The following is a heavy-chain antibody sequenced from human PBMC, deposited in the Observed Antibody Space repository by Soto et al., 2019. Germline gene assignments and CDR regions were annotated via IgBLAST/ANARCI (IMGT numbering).Heavy chain of an antibody. V-gene: IGHV4-34*01. Sequence: QVQLQQWGAGLLKPSETLSLTCAVYGGSFSGYYWSWIRQPPGKGLEWIGEINHSGSTNYNPSLKRRVTISVDTSKNQFSLKLSSVPAADTAVYYCARGGIVVVTATNWFDPWGQGTLVTVSS. CDR1: GGSFSGYY. CDR2: INHSGST. D-gene: IGHD2-21*02. CDR3: ARGGIVVVTATNWFDP. J-gene: IGHJ5*02.